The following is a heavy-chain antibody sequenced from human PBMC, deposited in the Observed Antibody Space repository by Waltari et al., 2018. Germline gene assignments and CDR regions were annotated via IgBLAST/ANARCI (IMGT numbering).Heavy chain of an antibody. CDR2: MNPNSGNT. J-gene: IGHJ4*02. CDR3: ARGLKRRQLGTYYFDY. Sequence: QVQLVQSGAEVKKPGASVTVSCKASGYTFTSYDINWVRQATGQGLEWMGWMNPNSGNTGDAQKVQGRVTMTRNTAISTAYMELSSLRSEDTAVYYCARGLKRRQLGTYYFDYWGQGTLVTVSS. V-gene: IGHV1-8*01. D-gene: IGHD6-13*01. CDR1: GYTFTSYD.